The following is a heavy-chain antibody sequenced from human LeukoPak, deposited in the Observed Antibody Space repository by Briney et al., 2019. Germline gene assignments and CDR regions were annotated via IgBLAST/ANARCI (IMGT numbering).Heavy chain of an antibody. CDR3: AGQRDAAAGTDY. V-gene: IGHV4-39*01. J-gene: IGHJ4*02. CDR2: IYYSGST. CDR1: GDSITSSYYY. Sequence: SETLSLTCTVSGDSITSSYYYWGWIRQPPGKGLEWIGSIYYSGSTYSNPSLKSRVTISVDTSKNQFSLNLSSVTAADTAVYYCAGQRDAAAGTDYWGQGILVTVSS. D-gene: IGHD6-13*01.